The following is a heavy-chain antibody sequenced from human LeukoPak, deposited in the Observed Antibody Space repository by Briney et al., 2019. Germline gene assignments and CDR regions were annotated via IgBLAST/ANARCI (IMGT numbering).Heavy chain of an antibody. CDR3: AKGFLEWVPDS. J-gene: IGHJ5*01. CDR2: TSPGGRT. CDR1: DGSFSDFY. V-gene: IGHV4-34*01. D-gene: IGHD3-3*01. Sequence: PSETLSLTCAVSDGSFSDFYLSWVRQPPGQGLEWIGETSPGGRTTYNPSLGSRVTISVDTSKNHFSLKLTSVSAADTAVYYCAKGFLEWVPDSWGQGTLVAVSS.